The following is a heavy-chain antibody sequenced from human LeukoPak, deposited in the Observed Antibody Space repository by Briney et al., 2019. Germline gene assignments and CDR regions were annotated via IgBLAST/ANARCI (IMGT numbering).Heavy chain of an antibody. D-gene: IGHD3-10*01. V-gene: IGHV3-30-3*01. CDR1: GFTFSSYA. Sequence: GGSLRLSCAASGFTFSSYAMHWVRQAPGKGLEWVAVISYDGSNKYYADSVKGRFTISRDNSKNTLYLQMNSLRAEDTAVYYCAGGFGESTLDYWGQGTLVTVSS. CDR3: AGGFGESTLDY. J-gene: IGHJ4*02. CDR2: ISYDGSNK.